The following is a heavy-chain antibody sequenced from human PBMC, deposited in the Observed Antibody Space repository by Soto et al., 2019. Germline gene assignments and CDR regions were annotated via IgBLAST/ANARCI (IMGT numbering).Heavy chain of an antibody. Sequence: SETLSLTCAVYGGSFSGYYWSWIRQPPGKGLEWIGEINHSGSTNYNPSLKSRVTISVDTSKNQFSLKLSSVTAADTAVYYCARGPARPEDIVVVVAATNYYYYMDVWGKGTTVTVSS. CDR3: ARGPARPEDIVVVVAATNYYYYMDV. CDR1: GGSFSGYY. J-gene: IGHJ6*03. CDR2: INHSGST. D-gene: IGHD2-15*01. V-gene: IGHV4-34*01.